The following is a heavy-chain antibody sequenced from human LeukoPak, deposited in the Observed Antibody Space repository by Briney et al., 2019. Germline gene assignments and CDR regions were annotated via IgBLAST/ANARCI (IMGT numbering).Heavy chain of an antibody. CDR1: GFTFTSSA. CDR3: AADHGYGDYGGYYGMDV. D-gene: IGHD4-17*01. J-gene: IGHJ6*02. Sequence: SVKVSCKASGFTFTSSAMQWVRQARGQRLEWIGWIVVGSGNTNYAQKFQERVTITRDMSTSTAYMELSSLRSEDTAVYYCAADHGYGDYGGYYGMDVWGQGTTVTVSS. V-gene: IGHV1-58*02. CDR2: IVVGSGNT.